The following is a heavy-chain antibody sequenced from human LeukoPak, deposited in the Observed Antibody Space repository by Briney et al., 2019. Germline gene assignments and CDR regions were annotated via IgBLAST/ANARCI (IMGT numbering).Heavy chain of an antibody. CDR3: AAELYSGTYGRCCSFAF. CDR2: MNPNSGNT. CDR1: GYTFTSYD. Sequence: ASVKVSCKASGYTFTSYDINWVRQATGQGLVWMGWMNPNSGNTGYAQKFQGRVTITRNTSISTAYMELSSLRSEDTAVYYCAAELYSGTYGRCCSFAFWGQGTQVTVS. J-gene: IGHJ4*02. V-gene: IGHV1-8*03. D-gene: IGHD1-26*01.